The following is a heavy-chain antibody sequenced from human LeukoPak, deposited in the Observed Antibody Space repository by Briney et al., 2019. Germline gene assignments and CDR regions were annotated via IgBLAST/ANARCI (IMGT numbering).Heavy chain of an antibody. D-gene: IGHD3-10*02. CDR2: ISSSSTYI. CDR1: GFTFSSYW. Sequence: GGSLRLSCAASGFTFSSYWMHWVRQAPGKGLEWVSSISSSSTYIYYADSVMGRFTISRDNAKNSLYLQMNSLRVEDTAVYYCARDLVRGVVDYWGQGTLVTVSS. J-gene: IGHJ4*02. CDR3: ARDLVRGVVDY. V-gene: IGHV3-21*01.